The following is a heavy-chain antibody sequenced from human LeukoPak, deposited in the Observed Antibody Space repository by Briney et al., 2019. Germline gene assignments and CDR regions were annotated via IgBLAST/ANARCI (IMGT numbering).Heavy chain of an antibody. J-gene: IGHJ4*02. D-gene: IGHD2-15*01. CDR3: AKGSRPAIVVVVAATPNY. Sequence: GGSLRLSCAASGFTFSSYGMSRVRQAPGKGLEWVSAISGSGGSTYYADSVKGRFTISRDNTKNTLYLQMNSLRAEDTAVYYCAKGSRPAIVVVVAATPNYWGQGTLVTVSS. CDR2: ISGSGGST. CDR1: GFTFSSYG. V-gene: IGHV3-23*01.